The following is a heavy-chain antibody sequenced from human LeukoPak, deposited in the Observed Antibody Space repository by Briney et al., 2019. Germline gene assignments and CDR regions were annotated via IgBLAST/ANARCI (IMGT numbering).Heavy chain of an antibody. CDR2: INPNSGGT. D-gene: IGHD2-2*01. V-gene: IGHV1-2*02. Sequence: ASVKVSCKASGYTFTGYYMHWVRQAPGQGLEWMGWINPNSGGTNYAQKFQGRVTMTRDTSISTAYMELSRLRSDDTAVYYCARVPRMGCSSTSCYRFDYWGQGTLVTASS. J-gene: IGHJ4*02. CDR3: ARVPRMGCSSTSCYRFDY. CDR1: GYTFTGYY.